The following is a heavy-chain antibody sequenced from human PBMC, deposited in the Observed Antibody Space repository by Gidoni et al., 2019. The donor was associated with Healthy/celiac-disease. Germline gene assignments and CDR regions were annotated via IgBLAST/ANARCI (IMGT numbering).Heavy chain of an antibody. V-gene: IGHV4-59*01. CDR3: ARDPGHYGSGKDWFDP. Sequence: QVQLQESGPGLVKPSETLSLTCTVSGGSLSSYYWSWIRQPPGKGLEWIGYIYYSGSTNYNPSLKSRVTISVDTSKNQFSLKLSSVTAADTAVYYCARDPGHYGSGKDWFDPWGQGTLVTVSS. CDR1: GGSLSSYY. J-gene: IGHJ5*02. CDR2: IYYSGST. D-gene: IGHD3-10*01.